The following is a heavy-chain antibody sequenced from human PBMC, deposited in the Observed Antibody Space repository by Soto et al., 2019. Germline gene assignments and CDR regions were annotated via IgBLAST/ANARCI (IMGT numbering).Heavy chain of an antibody. J-gene: IGHJ4*02. V-gene: IGHV4-30-4*01. CDR1: GVSIGSGDYY. CDR3: ARVPPPYSFSYDD. Sequence: LSLTCNVSGVSIGSGDYYWSWIRQPPGKGLEWIGYIYISGTTYYNPSLKSRLTISLDTSRNVFSLKLRSVAAADTAVYYCARVPPPYSFSYDDWGQGTLVTVSS. D-gene: IGHD5-12*01. CDR2: IYISGTT.